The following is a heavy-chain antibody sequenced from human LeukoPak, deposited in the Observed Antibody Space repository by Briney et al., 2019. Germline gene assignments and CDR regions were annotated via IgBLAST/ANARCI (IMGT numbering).Heavy chain of an antibody. D-gene: IGHD3-10*01. CDR3: ARAPPWFGTGYQYYYMDV. J-gene: IGHJ6*03. Sequence: ASVKVSCKASGYTFTGYYMHWVRQAPGQGLEWMGWINPNSGNTGYAQKFQGRVTMIRNTCISTAYMELSSLRSEDTAVYYCARAPPWFGTGYQYYYMDVWGKGTTVTISS. CDR2: INPNSGNT. V-gene: IGHV1-8*02. CDR1: GYTFTGYY.